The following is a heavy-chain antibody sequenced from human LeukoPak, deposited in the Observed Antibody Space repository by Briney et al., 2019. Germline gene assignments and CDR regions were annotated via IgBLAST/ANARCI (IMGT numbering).Heavy chain of an antibody. J-gene: IGHJ4*02. CDR1: GGSGNSY. Sequence: PSETLSLTCAVYGGSGNSYWSWVRRPPGKGLEWIGEITHTGNTHYNPSLKSRVSISLDTSKNQFFLKLSSVAAADTAVYYCAPIYGDYSDFDSWGQGTLVTVSS. D-gene: IGHD4-17*01. CDR2: ITHTGNT. CDR3: APIYGDYSDFDS. V-gene: IGHV4-34*01.